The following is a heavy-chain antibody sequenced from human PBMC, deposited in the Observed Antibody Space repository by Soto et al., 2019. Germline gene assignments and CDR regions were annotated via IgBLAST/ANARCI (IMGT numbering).Heavy chain of an antibody. D-gene: IGHD2-15*01. CDR2: ISGGGDGT. CDR1: GFTFVNYA. CDR3: AKKGLGSLATYCSTGDCHYAFDI. V-gene: IGHV3-23*01. J-gene: IGHJ3*02. Sequence: EVQLLESGGVLVQPGGSLRLSCAASGFTFVNYAMIWVRQAPGKGLEWVSTISGGGDGTYYADSVRGRFTISRENSRTTVYLHMTSLRAEDTAVYYCAKKGLGSLATYCSTGDCHYAFDIWGQGTMVTVSS.